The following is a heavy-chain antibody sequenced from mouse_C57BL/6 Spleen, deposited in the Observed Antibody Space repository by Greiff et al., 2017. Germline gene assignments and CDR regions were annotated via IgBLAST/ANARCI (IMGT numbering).Heavy chain of an antibody. CDR3: AQSYYCKGYYAMDY. Sequence: VQLQQPGAELVRPGSSVKLSCKASGYTFTSYWMHWVKQRPIQGLEWIGNIDPSDSETHYNQKFKDKATLTVDKSSSTAYMQLSSLTSEDSAVYYCAQSYYCKGYYAMDYWGQGTSVTVSS. V-gene: IGHV1-52*01. CDR2: IDPSDSET. D-gene: IGHD2-10*01. CDR1: GYTFTSYW. J-gene: IGHJ4*01.